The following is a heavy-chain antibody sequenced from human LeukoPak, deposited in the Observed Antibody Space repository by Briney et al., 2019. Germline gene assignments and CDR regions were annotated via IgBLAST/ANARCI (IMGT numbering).Heavy chain of an antibody. CDR2: IYYSGST. CDR1: GGSISSFY. V-gene: IGHV4-59*01. CDR3: AREGGYSYGRFDY. J-gene: IGHJ4*02. Sequence: PSETLSLTCTVSGGSISSFYWSWIRQPPGKGLEFIGHIYYSGSTNYNPSLKSRVTISVDTSKNQFSLKLSSVTAADTAVYYCAREGGYSYGRFDYRGQGTLVTVSS. D-gene: IGHD5-18*01.